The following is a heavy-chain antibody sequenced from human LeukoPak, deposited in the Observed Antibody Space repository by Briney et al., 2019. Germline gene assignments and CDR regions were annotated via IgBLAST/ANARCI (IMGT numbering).Heavy chain of an antibody. D-gene: IGHD4-23*01. CDR1: GFTFSSYW. CDR3: ARLDPSPRPTVVAPIGY. V-gene: IGHV3-7*01. Sequence: PGGSLRLSCAASGFTFSSYWMSWVRQAPGKGLEWVANIKQDGSEKYYVDSVKGRFTISRDNAKNSLYLQMNSLRAEDTAVYYCARLDPSPRPTVVAPIGYWGQGTLVTVSS. J-gene: IGHJ4*02. CDR2: IKQDGSEK.